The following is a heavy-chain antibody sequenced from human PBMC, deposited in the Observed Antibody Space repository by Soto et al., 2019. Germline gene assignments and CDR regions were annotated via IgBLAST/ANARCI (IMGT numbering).Heavy chain of an antibody. V-gene: IGHV1-69*02. CDR3: ATNYGPGSTAFDY. CDR1: GDTFSFYT. Sequence: QVQLVQSGAEVKKPGSSVKVSCTASGDTFSFYTISWVRQAPGQGLEWMGRTIPMLGMADYPQKFQGRVTMSADKSTSTVYMFLPSLRSEDTAVYYCATNYGPGSTAFDYWGQGTLGTVS. J-gene: IGHJ4*02. D-gene: IGHD3-10*01. CDR2: TIPMLGMA.